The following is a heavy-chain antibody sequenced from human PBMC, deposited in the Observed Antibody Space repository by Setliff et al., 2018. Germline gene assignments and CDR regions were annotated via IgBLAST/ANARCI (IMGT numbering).Heavy chain of an antibody. CDR2: INAGNGKT. V-gene: IGHV1-3*03. J-gene: IGHJ6*03. Sequence: ASVKVSCKASGYTFTSYAVHWVRQAPGQRLEWMGWINAGNGKTKYSQEFQGRVTITRNTSASTAYMELRSLRSEDMAVYYCAREGVDTRSSTNYRYYMDVWGKGTTVTVSS. D-gene: IGHD5-18*01. CDR3: AREGVDTRSSTNYRYYMDV. CDR1: GYTFTSYA.